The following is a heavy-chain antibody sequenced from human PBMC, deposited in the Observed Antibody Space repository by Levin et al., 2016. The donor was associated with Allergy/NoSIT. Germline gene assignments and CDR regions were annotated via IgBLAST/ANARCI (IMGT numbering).Heavy chain of an antibody. CDR2: IKQDGSEK. V-gene: IGHV3-7*03. Sequence: WIRQPPGKGLEWVANIKQDGSEKYYVASVRGRFSISRDNPKNSLYLQMNSLRAEDTAVYSCARIITILGVISFDYWGQGILVTVSS. D-gene: IGHD3-3*01. CDR3: ARIITILGVISFDY. J-gene: IGHJ4*02.